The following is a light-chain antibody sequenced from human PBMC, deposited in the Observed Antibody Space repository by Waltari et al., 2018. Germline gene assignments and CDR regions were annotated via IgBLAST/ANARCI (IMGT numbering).Light chain of an antibody. CDR2: EES. CDR1: QSIGNW. CDR3: QHYKTYLYT. J-gene: IGKJ2*01. Sequence: DIQVLQPPSSVSASVGDRVSITCRASQSIGNWVAWYHQKPGKAPNLLIYEESYVPSGVPSRFSGSGSATEFTLTISNLQPDEFATYDCQHYKTYLYTFGQGTKLDIK. V-gene: IGKV1-5*03.